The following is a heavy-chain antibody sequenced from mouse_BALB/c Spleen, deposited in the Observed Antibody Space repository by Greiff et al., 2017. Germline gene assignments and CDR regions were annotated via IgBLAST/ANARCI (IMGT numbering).Heavy chain of an antibody. V-gene: IGHV3-8*02. Sequence: EVQLQESGPSLVKPSQTLSLTCSVTGDSITSGYWNWLRKFPGNKLEYMGYISYSGSTYYNPSLKSRISITRDTSKNQYYLQLNSVTTEDTATYYCARLGYYGSSSYFDVWGAGTTVTVSS. CDR2: ISYSGST. J-gene: IGHJ1*01. CDR3: ARLGYYGSSSYFDV. D-gene: IGHD1-1*01. CDR1: GDSITSGY.